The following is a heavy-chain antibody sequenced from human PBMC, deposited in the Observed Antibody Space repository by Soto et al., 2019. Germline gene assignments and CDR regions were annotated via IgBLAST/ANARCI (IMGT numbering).Heavy chain of an antibody. CDR2: INANSGNT. CDR1: GYTFSDYA. CDR3: ARDLRGYSNWFDT. J-gene: IGHJ5*02. V-gene: IGHV1-2*02. D-gene: IGHD3-22*01. Sequence: QVQLEQSGAEVKKPGASVKVSCKTSGYTFSDYAMHWVRQAPGQGLEWMGWINANSGNTHYAQKFRGRFTMTRETSITTASMELTSLRSGDTAIYSCARDLRGYSNWFDTWGQGTLVTVSS.